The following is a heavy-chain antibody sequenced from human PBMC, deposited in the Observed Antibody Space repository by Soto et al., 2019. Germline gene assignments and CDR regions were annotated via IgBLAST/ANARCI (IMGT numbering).Heavy chain of an antibody. CDR1: GFTFSSYW. CDR3: AGDSVGSSWPPPFDY. Sequence: EVQLVESGGGLVQPGGSLRLSCAASGFTFSSYWMHWVRQAPGKGLVWVSRINSDGSRTNYADSVKGRFTISRDSAKNTVYLQMNSLRVEDTAVYYCAGDSVGSSWPPPFDYWGQGTLVTVSS. D-gene: IGHD6-13*01. CDR2: INSDGSRT. V-gene: IGHV3-74*01. J-gene: IGHJ4*02.